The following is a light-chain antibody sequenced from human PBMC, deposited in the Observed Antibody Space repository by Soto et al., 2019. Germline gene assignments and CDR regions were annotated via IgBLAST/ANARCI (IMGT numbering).Light chain of an antibody. CDR2: DAS. Sequence: ETVLTQSPATLSLSPGERAALSCRASQSVSRFLAWYQQKPGQAPRLLIYDASNRATGIPARFSGSGSGTDFTLPIGSLEPEDFAVYYCQQRGNWPPITFGQGTRLDIK. J-gene: IGKJ5*01. CDR3: QQRGNWPPIT. CDR1: QSVSRF. V-gene: IGKV3-11*01.